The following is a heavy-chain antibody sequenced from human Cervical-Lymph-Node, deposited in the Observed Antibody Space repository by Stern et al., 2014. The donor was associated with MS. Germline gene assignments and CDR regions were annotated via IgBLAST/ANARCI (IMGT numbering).Heavy chain of an antibody. Sequence: QVQLVQSGAEVKKPGSSVKVSCKASGGTFSSYAISWVRQAPGQGLEWMGGIIPIFGKGNYAQKFQGRVTITADESTSTAYMELSSLRSEDTAVYYCARGVDDTPCFGCFDYWGQGTLVTVSS. CDR2: IIPIFGKG. D-gene: IGHD5/OR15-5a*01. J-gene: IGHJ4*02. CDR1: GGTFSSYA. CDR3: ARGVDDTPCFGCFDY. V-gene: IGHV1-69*01.